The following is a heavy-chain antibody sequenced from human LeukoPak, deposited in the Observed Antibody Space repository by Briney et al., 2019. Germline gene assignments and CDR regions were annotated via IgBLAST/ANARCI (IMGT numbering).Heavy chain of an antibody. D-gene: IGHD4-11*01. Sequence: GGSLRLSCAASGFTFSSYGMHWVRQAPGKGLEWVAVIWYDGSNKYYADSVKGRFTISRDNSKNTLYLQMNSLRAEDTAVYYCARDSYSNYCIDYWGQGTLVTVSS. CDR3: ARDSYSNYCIDY. CDR1: GFTFSSYG. V-gene: IGHV3-33*01. CDR2: IWYDGSNK. J-gene: IGHJ4*02.